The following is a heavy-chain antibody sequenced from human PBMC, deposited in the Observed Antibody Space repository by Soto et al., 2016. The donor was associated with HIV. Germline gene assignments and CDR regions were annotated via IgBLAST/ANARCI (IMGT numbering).Heavy chain of an antibody. CDR3: ARDDSNSSLGYFDY. CDR1: GGSISSGSYY. CDR2: LYQWEH. V-gene: IGHV4-61*02. Sequence: QVQLLESGPGLVKPSQTPVPSPCTVSGGSISSGSYYWSWIRQPAGKGLGVDWAYLYQWEHQLPTPPYKSRVTISLDTSKNQFSLKLSSVDRRRPRPCNYCARDDSNSSLGYFDYVGPRDPGPPSP. D-gene: IGHD2-2*01. J-gene: IGHJ4*03.